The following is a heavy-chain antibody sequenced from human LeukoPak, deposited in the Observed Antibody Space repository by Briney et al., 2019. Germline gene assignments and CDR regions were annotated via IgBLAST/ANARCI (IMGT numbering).Heavy chain of an antibody. Sequence: SETLSLTCTVSGYSISSDYYWGWIRQPPGKGLEWIGSIYHSGSTYYNPSLKSRVTISVDTSKNQFSLKLSSVTAADTAVYYCARGGDMYYFDYWGQGTLVTVSS. CDR2: IYHSGST. V-gene: IGHV4-38-2*02. CDR3: ARGGDMYYFDY. D-gene: IGHD2-15*01. CDR1: GYSISSDYY. J-gene: IGHJ4*02.